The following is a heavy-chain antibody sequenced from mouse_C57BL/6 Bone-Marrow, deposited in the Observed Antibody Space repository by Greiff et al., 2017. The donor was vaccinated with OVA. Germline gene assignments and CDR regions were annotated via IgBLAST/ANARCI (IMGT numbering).Heavy chain of an antibody. Sequence: EVKVVESGAELVKPGASVKLSCTASGFNIKVYYMHWVKQRPEQGLEWIGRFDPEDGETNSDPKFQGQAPLTVDTSSNTAYLQLISPTAEDTAVYYCSAYYCDYWGQGTTPTVSS. CDR2: FDPEDGET. CDR1: GFNIKVYY. CDR3: SAYYCDY. J-gene: IGHJ2*01. V-gene: IGHV14-2*01.